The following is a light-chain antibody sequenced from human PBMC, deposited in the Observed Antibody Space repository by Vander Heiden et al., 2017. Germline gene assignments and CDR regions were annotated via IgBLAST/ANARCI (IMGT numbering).Light chain of an antibody. J-gene: IGKJ4*01. Sequence: ELVMSQSPATLSASPGEGPTLSGRATQTVSINVAWYQQKPGQAPRLLIYGSSIRATGIPARFSGRGSGTEFTLTITSLQSEDFAVYYCQQYKNWPLTFGGGTKVEIK. CDR3: QQYKNWPLT. V-gene: IGKV3-15*01. CDR2: GSS. CDR1: QTVSIN.